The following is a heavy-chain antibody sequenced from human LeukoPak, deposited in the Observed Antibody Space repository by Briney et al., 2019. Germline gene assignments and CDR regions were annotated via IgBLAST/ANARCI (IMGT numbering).Heavy chain of an antibody. D-gene: IGHD6-13*01. CDR2: IYYSGST. CDR3: ARDPGVYYFDY. V-gene: IGHV4-30-4*01. CDR1: GGSISSGDYC. J-gene: IGHJ4*02. Sequence: PSQTLSLTCTVSGGSISSGDYCWSWIRQPPGKGLEWIGYIYYSGSTNYNPSLKSRVTISVDTSKNQFSLKLSSVTAADTAVYYCARDPGVYYFDYWGQGTLVTVSS.